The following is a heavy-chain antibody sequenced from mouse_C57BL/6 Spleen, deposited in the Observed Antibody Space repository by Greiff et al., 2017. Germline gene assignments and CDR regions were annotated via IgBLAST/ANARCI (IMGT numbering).Heavy chain of an antibody. Sequence: QVQLKQPGAELVKPGASVKLSCKASGYTFTSYWMHWVKQRPGRGLEWIGRIDPNSGGTKYNEKFKSKATLTVDKPSSTAYMQLSSLTSEDSAVYYCASEDYYGSPSMDYWGQGTSVTVSS. CDR1: GYTFTSYW. V-gene: IGHV1-72*01. CDR3: ASEDYYGSPSMDY. D-gene: IGHD1-1*01. J-gene: IGHJ4*01. CDR2: IDPNSGGT.